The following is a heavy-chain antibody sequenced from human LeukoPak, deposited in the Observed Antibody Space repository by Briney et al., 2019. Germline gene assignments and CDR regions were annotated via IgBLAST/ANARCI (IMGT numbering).Heavy chain of an antibody. V-gene: IGHV4-34*01. CDR2: INHSGST. D-gene: IGHD3-22*01. Sequence: SETLSLTCAVYGGSFSGYYWSWIRQPPGKGLEWIGEINHSGSTNYNPSLKSRVTISVDTSKNQFSLKLSSVTAADTAVYYCARGPRITMIVVGPRAVSFDYWGQGTLVTVSS. CDR1: GGSFSGYY. CDR3: ARGPRITMIVVGPRAVSFDY. J-gene: IGHJ4*02.